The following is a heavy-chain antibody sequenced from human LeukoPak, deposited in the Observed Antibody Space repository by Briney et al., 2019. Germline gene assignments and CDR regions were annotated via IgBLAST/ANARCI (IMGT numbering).Heavy chain of an antibody. D-gene: IGHD6-6*01. CDR2: MNPNSGNT. CDR3: ARERGSSSSFDY. J-gene: IGHJ4*02. CDR1: GYTFTSYD. V-gene: IGHV1-8*01. Sequence: ASVKVSCKASGYTFTSYDINWVRQATGQGLEWTGWMNPNSGNTGYAQKFQGRVTITRNTSISTAYMELSSLRSEDTAVYYCARERGSSSSFDYWGQGTLVTVSS.